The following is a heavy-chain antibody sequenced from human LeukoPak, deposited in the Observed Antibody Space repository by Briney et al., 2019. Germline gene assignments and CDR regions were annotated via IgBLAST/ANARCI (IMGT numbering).Heavy chain of an antibody. J-gene: IGHJ4*02. CDR3: ARDQDASSGYYRETLFDY. Sequence: ASVKVSCKASGYTFTSYYMHWVRQAPGQGLEWMGIINPSGGSTSYAQKFQGRVTMTRDTSISTAYMELSRLRSDDTAVYYCARDQDASSGYYRETLFDYWGQGTLVTVSS. CDR2: INPSGGST. CDR1: GYTFTSYY. D-gene: IGHD3-22*01. V-gene: IGHV1-46*01.